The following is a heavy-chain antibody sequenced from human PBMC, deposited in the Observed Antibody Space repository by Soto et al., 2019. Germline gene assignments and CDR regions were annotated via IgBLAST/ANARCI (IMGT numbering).Heavy chain of an antibody. J-gene: IGHJ4*02. Sequence: LRLSCGASGFTFSVYAMTWVRQAPGKGLEWVSAISGNGGSTYYADSVKGRFTISRDNSKSTLHLQMNSLRVEDTAVYYCAKDRTFGPPLVRFDSWGQGTLVTVS. V-gene: IGHV3-23*01. CDR1: GFTFSVYA. CDR3: AKDRTFGPPLVRFDS. D-gene: IGHD6-6*01. CDR2: ISGNGGST.